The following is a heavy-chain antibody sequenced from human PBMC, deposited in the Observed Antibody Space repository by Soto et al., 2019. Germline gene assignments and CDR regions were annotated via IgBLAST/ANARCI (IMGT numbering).Heavy chain of an antibody. CDR3: AKAMTPGDDAFDI. V-gene: IGHV3-9*01. Sequence: EQLVESGGGLVQPGRSLRLSCAASGFTFDDYAMHWVRQAPGKGLEWVSGISWNSGSIGYADSVKGRFTISRDNAKNSLYLQVSSLRPEDTALYYCAKAMTPGDDAFDIWGQGTMVTVSS. CDR2: ISWNSGSI. D-gene: IGHD7-27*01. CDR1: GFTFDDYA. J-gene: IGHJ3*02.